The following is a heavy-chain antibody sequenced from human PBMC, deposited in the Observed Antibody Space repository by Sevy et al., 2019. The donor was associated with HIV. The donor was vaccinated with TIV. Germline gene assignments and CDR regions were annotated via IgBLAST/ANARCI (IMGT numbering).Heavy chain of an antibody. D-gene: IGHD2-2*01. CDR3: ARVVPAAMWGGPFDY. CDR2: IFRNFRGVDVT. Sequence: GGSLRLSCTTSGFTFTSYAMNWVRQAPGKGLEWVSTIFRNFRGVDVTYDADSVKGRFTISRDNSKNTLYLQMNSLRAEDTAVYYCARVVPAAMWGGPFDYWGQGTLVTVSS. CDR1: GFTFTSYA. J-gene: IGHJ4*02. V-gene: IGHV3-23*01.